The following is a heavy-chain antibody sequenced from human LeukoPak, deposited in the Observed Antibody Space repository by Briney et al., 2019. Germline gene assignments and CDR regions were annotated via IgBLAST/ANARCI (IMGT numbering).Heavy chain of an antibody. CDR2: IRAGGGRT. CDR1: GFTLSSYD. V-gene: IGHV3-23*01. J-gene: IGHJ4*02. D-gene: IGHD3-10*01. Sequence: GGSLRLSCAASGFTLSSYDMSWVREAPGKGLEWVSDIRAGGGRTYYADSVKGRFTISRDNSKNTLYLQMNSLRAEDTALYYCARTAMVDSVRFPNDYWGPGTLVTVSS. CDR3: ARTAMVDSVRFPNDY.